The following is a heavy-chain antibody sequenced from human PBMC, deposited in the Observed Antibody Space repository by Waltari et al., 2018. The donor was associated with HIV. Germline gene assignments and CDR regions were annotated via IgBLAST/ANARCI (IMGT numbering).Heavy chain of an antibody. V-gene: IGHV3-11*01. CDR2: ISGSGSTI. Sequence: QVQLVESGGRLVKPGGSLRLSCAASGFTFSDYYMSCIRQAPGKGLQWVSYISGSGSTIEYADSVKGRFTSSRDNTENSLYLQMNSLRAEDTAVYYCARETNYYDGSGFYLDDWGQGTLVTVSS. CDR3: ARETNYYDGSGFYLDD. D-gene: IGHD3-22*01. CDR1: GFTFSDYY. J-gene: IGHJ4*02.